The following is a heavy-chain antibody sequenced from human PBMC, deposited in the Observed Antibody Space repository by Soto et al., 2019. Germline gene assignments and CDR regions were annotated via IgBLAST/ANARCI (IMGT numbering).Heavy chain of an antibody. CDR1: GFTFSSYA. CDR2: ISGSGGTI. CDR3: AKTRSGSTERLDY. Sequence: GGSLRLSCAASGFTFSSYAMSWVRQAPGKGLEWVSAISGSGGTIYYADSVKGRFAVSRDNSKNTLYVQMNSLRAEDTAVYYCAKTRSGSTERLDYWGQGTLVTVSS. D-gene: IGHD1-26*01. J-gene: IGHJ4*02. V-gene: IGHV3-23*01.